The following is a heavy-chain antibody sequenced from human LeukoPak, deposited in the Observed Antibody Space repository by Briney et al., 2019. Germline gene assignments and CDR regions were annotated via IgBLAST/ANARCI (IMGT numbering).Heavy chain of an antibody. CDR3: VKDRGRDIFTGYSYAFDI. CDR2: INNNGGST. D-gene: IGHD3-9*01. J-gene: IGHJ3*02. Sequence: GGSLRLSCSASGFTFSSYPMHWVRQAPGKGLEYVSAINNNGGSTYYADSVKGRFTISRDNSKNTLYLQMSSLRAEDTAVYYCVKDRGRDIFTGYSYAFDIWGQGTMVTVSS. CDR1: GFTFSSYP. V-gene: IGHV3-64D*09.